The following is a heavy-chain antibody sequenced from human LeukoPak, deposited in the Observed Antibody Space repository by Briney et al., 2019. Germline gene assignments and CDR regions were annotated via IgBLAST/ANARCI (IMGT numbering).Heavy chain of an antibody. D-gene: IGHD2-15*01. Sequence: GGSLRLSCAASGFTFSSYSLNWVRQAPGKGLEWDSSISTSISYIYYADSVKGRFTISRDNAKNSLYLQMNSLRADDTAVYYCARDMGKAAVNYFFDYWGQGTLVTVSS. CDR3: ARDMGKAAVNYFFDY. V-gene: IGHV3-21*01. J-gene: IGHJ4*02. CDR2: ISTSISYI. CDR1: GFTFSSYS.